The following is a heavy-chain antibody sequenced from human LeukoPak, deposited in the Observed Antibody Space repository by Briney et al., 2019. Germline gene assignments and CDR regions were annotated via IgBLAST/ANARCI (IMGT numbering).Heavy chain of an antibody. V-gene: IGHV3-21*01. J-gene: IGHJ4*02. CDR2: ISSSSSYI. Sequence: KPGGSLRLSCAASGFTFSSYSMNWVRQAPGKGLEWVSSISSSSSYIYYADSVKGRFTISRDNAKNSLYLQMNSLRAEDTAVYYCARDYDYVWGSYRSNYFDYWGQGTLVTVSS. D-gene: IGHD3-16*02. CDR1: GFTFSSYS. CDR3: ARDYDYVWGSYRSNYFDY.